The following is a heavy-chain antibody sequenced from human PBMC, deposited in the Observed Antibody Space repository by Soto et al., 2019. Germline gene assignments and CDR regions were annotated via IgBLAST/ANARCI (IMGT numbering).Heavy chain of an antibody. CDR2: ISGSGGST. Sequence: EVQLLESGGGVVQPGGSLRLSCAASGFTFSSYAMSWVRQAPGKGLEWVSAISGSGGSTYYADSVKGRFTISRDNSTYTLYMQMTSLRAEDTAVYYCAKESYGDYSADAFDIWGHGTMVTVSS. CDR1: GFTFSSYA. D-gene: IGHD4-17*01. J-gene: IGHJ3*02. CDR3: AKESYGDYSADAFDI. V-gene: IGHV3-23*01.